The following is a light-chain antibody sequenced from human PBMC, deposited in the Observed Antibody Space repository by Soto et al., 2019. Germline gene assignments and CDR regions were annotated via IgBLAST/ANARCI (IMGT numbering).Light chain of an antibody. CDR3: QQSYTTPWT. CDR1: QSLTRW. V-gene: IGKV1-5*03. J-gene: IGKJ1*01. CDR2: KAY. Sequence: DIQMTQSPSTLSAAVEENLTMASRASQSLTRWLAWYQQKPGKALKLRIYKAYSLESGVQSRCSGRGYGTEFTRTISSLTPEDFATYYCQQSYTTPWTVGQGTKVEIK.